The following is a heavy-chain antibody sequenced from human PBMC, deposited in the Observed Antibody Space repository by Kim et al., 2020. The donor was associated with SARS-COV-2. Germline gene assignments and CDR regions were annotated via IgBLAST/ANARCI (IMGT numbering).Heavy chain of an antibody. CDR3: ARGGDSSSWHPAEYFQH. CDR2: ISYDGSNK. J-gene: IGHJ1*01. Sequence: GGSLRLSCAASGFTFSSYAMYWVRQAPGKGLEWVAVISYDGSNKYYADSVKGRFTISRDNSKNTLYLQMNSLRAEDTAVYYCARGGDSSSWHPAEYFQHWGQRTLVTVSS. V-gene: IGHV3-30*04. CDR1: GFTFSSYA. D-gene: IGHD6-13*01.